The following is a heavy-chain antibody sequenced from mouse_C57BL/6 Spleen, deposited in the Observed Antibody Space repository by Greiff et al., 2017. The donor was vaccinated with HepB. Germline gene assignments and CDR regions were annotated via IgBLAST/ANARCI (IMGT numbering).Heavy chain of an antibody. CDR3: DLAHYTDNSAMYY. CDR1: GYAFSGYW. Sequence: VQLVESGAELVKPGASVKISCKASGYAFSGYWMNWVKQRPGKGLEWIGQIYPGDGDTNYNGKFKGKATLTADTSSSTAYMQLSSLTSEYSAVYFCDLAHYTDNSAMYYWGQGTSDTVSS. D-gene: IGHD1-2*01. V-gene: IGHV1-80*01. CDR2: IYPGDGDT. J-gene: IGHJ4*01.